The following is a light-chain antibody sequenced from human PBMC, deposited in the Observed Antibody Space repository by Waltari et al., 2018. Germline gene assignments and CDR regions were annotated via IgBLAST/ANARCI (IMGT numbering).Light chain of an antibody. Sequence: QSALTQPPSASGSPGQPVTISCPGTTGDVGGFPYVSWYQQHPGKAPKLIIFEVFQRPSGVPDRFSGSKSGNTASLTVSGLQAEDEADYYCSSYAGSNNVVFGGGTKLTVL. CDR2: EVF. J-gene: IGLJ2*01. V-gene: IGLV2-8*01. CDR1: TGDVGGFPY. CDR3: SSYAGSNNVV.